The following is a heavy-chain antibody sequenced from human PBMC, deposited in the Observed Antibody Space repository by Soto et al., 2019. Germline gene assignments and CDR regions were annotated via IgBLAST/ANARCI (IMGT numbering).Heavy chain of an antibody. Sequence: GSLRLSCVASGFTFSKSPMTWVRQAPGKGLEWVSIISDTGYSTYYADSVKGRFTISRDNSKNTLYMQKNSLRAEDKAIYYCAKHCAGIDCFSRWFDPWGQGALVTVSS. J-gene: IGHJ5*02. CDR1: GFTFSKSP. V-gene: IGHV3-23*01. D-gene: IGHD2-21*01. CDR3: AKHCAGIDCFSRWFDP. CDR2: ISDTGYST.